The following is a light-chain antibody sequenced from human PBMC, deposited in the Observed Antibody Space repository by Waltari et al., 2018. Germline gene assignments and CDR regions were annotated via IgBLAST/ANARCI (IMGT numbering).Light chain of an antibody. CDR3: CSYAGSPYV. Sequence: QSALTQPASVSGSPGQSITLSCTGTSSHVGSYNLVSWYQQHPGKAPKLMIYEGSKRPSGVSNRFSGSKSGNTASLTISGLQAEDEADYYCCSYAGSPYVFGTGTKVTVL. CDR1: SSHVGSYNL. J-gene: IGLJ1*01. CDR2: EGS. V-gene: IGLV2-23*01.